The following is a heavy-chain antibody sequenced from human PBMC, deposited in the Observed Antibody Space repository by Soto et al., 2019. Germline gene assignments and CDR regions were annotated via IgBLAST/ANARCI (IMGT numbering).Heavy chain of an antibody. CDR3: ARAYCSGSRCFAYFYYHYMDV. Sequence: QVQLVQSGAEVKKPGASVKVSCKASGYTFTNYGFSWVRQAPGQGPEWMGWISADNGNTTYAQKFKGRVTMTTDTSTSTAYMELKSLKSDDTAVYYCARAYCSGSRCFAYFYYHYMDVWGEGTTVTVSS. CDR1: GYTFTNYG. D-gene: IGHD2-2*01. J-gene: IGHJ6*03. V-gene: IGHV1-18*01. CDR2: ISADNGNT.